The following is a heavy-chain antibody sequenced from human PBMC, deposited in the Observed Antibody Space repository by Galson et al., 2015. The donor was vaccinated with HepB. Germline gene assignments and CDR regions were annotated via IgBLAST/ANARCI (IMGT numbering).Heavy chain of an antibody. V-gene: IGHV3-23*01. D-gene: IGHD3-10*01. Sequence: SLRLSCAASGFTVSNYAMSWVRQAPGKGLEWVAGISGSGSSTYYADSVKGRFTISRDNSKRTLYLQMNSLRGEDTAVYYCAKDRSRDYYGSGSYYSRYSYGMDVWGQGTTVTVSS. J-gene: IGHJ6*02. CDR3: AKDRSRDYYGSGSYYSRYSYGMDV. CDR1: GFTVSNYA. CDR2: ISGSGSST.